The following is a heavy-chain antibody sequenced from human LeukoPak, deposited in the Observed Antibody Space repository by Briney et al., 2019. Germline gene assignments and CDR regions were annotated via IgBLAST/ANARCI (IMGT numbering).Heavy chain of an antibody. CDR2: IYPGSSDT. J-gene: IGHJ4*02. Sequence: RGASLQISCKGSGSRFTSYWIGWVRQLPGKGLEGMGIIYPGSSDTIYSPSLQGQVTTSADKSISTAYLQWSSPKASDTGMYYCARVVLVGANYFDYWGQGTLVTVSS. CDR3: ARVVLVGANYFDY. V-gene: IGHV5-51*01. CDR1: GSRFTSYW. D-gene: IGHD1-26*01.